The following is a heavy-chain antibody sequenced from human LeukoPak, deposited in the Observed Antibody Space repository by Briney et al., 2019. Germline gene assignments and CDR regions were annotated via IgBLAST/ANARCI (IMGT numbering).Heavy chain of an antibody. D-gene: IGHD6-19*01. V-gene: IGHV1-3*01. CDR1: GYTFTSYA. CDR3: ARGVAVAGTKDWFDP. J-gene: IGHJ5*02. Sequence: GASVKVSCKASGYTFTSYAMHWVRQAPGQRLEWMGCINAGNGNTKYLQKFQGRVTITRDTYASTAYMELRSRRTEDTAVYYCARGVAVAGTKDWFDPWGQGTLVTVSS. CDR2: INAGNGNT.